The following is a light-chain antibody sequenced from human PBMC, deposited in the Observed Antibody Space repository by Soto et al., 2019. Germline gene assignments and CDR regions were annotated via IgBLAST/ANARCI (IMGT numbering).Light chain of an antibody. CDR1: SSNIGAGYD. Sequence: QSVLTQPPSVSGAPGQRVTISCTGSSSNIGAGYDVHWYQQLPGTAPKLLIYGNSNRTSGVPDRFSGSKSGTSASLANTGLQAEDEADYYCQSYDSSLSGNVGFGGGTSSPS. CDR2: GNS. J-gene: IGLJ2*01. CDR3: QSYDSSLSGNVG. V-gene: IGLV1-40*01.